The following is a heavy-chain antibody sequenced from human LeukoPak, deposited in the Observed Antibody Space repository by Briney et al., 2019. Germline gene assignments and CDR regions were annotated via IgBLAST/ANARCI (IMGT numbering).Heavy chain of an antibody. V-gene: IGHV1-46*01. CDR2: INPTGGST. CDR3: ARGDKRVYYYYMDV. D-gene: IGHD1-26*01. Sequence: ASVKVSCKASGYTFTSYYIYWVRQAPGQGLEWMGIINPTGGSTSYAQKFQGRVTMTRDMSTSTVYMELSSLRSEDTAVYYCARGDKRVYYYYMDVWGKGTTVTVSS. CDR1: GYTFTSYY. J-gene: IGHJ6*03.